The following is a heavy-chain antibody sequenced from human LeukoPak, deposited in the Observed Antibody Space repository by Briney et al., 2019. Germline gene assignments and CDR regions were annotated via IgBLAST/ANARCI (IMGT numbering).Heavy chain of an antibody. CDR2: IDPKSGAT. Sequence: GASVKVSCKASGGTFSSYAISWVRQAPGQGLEWMAWIDPKSGATNYAQRFQGRVTMTRDMSIITAYMELSRLRSDDTAVYYCARGLRVSPAFDYWGQGTLVTVSS. V-gene: IGHV1-2*02. J-gene: IGHJ4*02. CDR3: ARGLRVSPAFDY. D-gene: IGHD2-2*01. CDR1: GGTFSSYA.